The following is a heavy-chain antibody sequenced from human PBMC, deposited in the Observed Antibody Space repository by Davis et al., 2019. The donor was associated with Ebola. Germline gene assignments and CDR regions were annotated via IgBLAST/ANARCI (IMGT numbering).Heavy chain of an antibody. CDR3: VKIRTNYDFWSGYPDV. D-gene: IGHD3-3*01. J-gene: IGHJ6*04. CDR1: GFTFSSYA. V-gene: IGHV3-23*01. Sequence: GESLKISCAASGFTFSSYAMSWVRQAPGKGLEWVSAISGSGGSTYYADSVKGRFTISRDNSKNTLYLQMSSLRAEDTAVYYCVKIRTNYDFWSGYPDVWGKGTTVTVSS. CDR2: ISGSGGST.